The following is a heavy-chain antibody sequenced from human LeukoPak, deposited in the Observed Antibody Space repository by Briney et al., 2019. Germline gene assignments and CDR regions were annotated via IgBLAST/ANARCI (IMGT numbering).Heavy chain of an antibody. D-gene: IGHD2-21*01. J-gene: IGHJ4*02. CDR1: GFTFSSYI. Sequence: GGSLRLSCAAPGFTFSSYIMNWVRQAPGKGLEWVSSISSSSSYIYYADSVKGRFTISRDNAKNSLYLQITSPSAEATAVSYSARASYVYWGPGTLVTVSS. CDR3: ARASYVY. V-gene: IGHV3-21*01. CDR2: ISSSSSYI.